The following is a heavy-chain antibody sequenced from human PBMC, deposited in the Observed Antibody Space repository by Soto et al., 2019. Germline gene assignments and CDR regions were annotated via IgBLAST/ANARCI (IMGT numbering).Heavy chain of an antibody. CDR3: AKDRAIFGVSNGPGMGV. CDR2: ISYDGSNK. D-gene: IGHD3-3*01. Sequence: GGSLRLSCAASGFTFSSYGMHWVRQAPGKGLEWVAVISYDGSNKYYADSVKGRFTISRDNSKNTLYLQMNSLRAEDTAVYYCAKDRAIFGVSNGPGMGVWGQGTTVTVSS. J-gene: IGHJ6*02. CDR1: GFTFSSYG. V-gene: IGHV3-30*18.